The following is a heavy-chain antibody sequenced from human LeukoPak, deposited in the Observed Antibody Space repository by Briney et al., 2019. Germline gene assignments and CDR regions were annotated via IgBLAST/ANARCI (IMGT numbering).Heavy chain of an antibody. CDR3: AKGVPAATLHFDY. CDR1: GFTFSSYG. CDR2: IRYDGSNK. Sequence: GGSLRLSCAASGFTFSSYGMHWVRQAPGKGLEWVAFIRYDGSNKHYADSVKGRFTISRDNSKNTLYLQMNSLRAEDTAVYYCAKGVPAATLHFDYWGQGTLVTVSS. J-gene: IGHJ4*02. V-gene: IGHV3-30*02. D-gene: IGHD2-2*01.